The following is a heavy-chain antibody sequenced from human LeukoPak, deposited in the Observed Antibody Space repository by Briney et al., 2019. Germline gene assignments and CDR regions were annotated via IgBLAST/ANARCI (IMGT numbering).Heavy chain of an antibody. D-gene: IGHD3-3*01. Sequence: GGSLRLSCAASGFTFSSYSMNWVRQAPGEGLEWVSYISSSSSTIYYASSVKGRFTISRGNAKNSLYLQMNSLRAEDTAVYYCAREELRFLGFDPWGQGTLVTVSS. V-gene: IGHV3-48*04. J-gene: IGHJ5*02. CDR2: ISSSSSTI. CDR3: AREELRFLGFDP. CDR1: GFTFSSYS.